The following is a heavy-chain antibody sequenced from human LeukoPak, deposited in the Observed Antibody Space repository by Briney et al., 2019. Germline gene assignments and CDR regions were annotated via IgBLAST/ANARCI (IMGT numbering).Heavy chain of an antibody. CDR2: IEPSDSYS. CDR1: GYSFTSYW. J-gene: IGHJ2*01. V-gene: IGHV5-10-1*01. D-gene: IGHD3-22*01. CDR3: ARLYYYDSSGYYSPYWYFDL. Sequence: GESLKISCKGSGYSFTSYWISWVRQMPGKGLEWMGRIEPSDSYSNYSPSFQGHVTISVDKSISTAYLHWSSLKASDTAMYYCARLYYYDSSGYYSPYWYFDLWGRGTLVTVSS.